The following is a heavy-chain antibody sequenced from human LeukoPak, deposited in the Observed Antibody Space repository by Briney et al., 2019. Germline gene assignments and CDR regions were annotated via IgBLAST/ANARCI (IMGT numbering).Heavy chain of an antibody. CDR3: SLLAVASPQNY. J-gene: IGHJ4*02. CDR2: ISSSGSTM. V-gene: IGHV3-48*03. CDR1: GFTFSTYE. D-gene: IGHD6-19*01. Sequence: GGSLRLSCAASGFTFSTYEMHWVHQAPGKGLEWVSDISSSGSTMYYADSVKGRFTTSRDNAKNLLYLQMHSLRAEDTAVYYCSLLAVASPQNYWGQGTLVTVS.